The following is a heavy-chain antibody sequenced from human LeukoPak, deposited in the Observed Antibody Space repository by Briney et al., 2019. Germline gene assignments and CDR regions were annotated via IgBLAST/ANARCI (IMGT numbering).Heavy chain of an antibody. Sequence: ASVKVSCKASGYTFTGYGISWVRQAPGQGLEWMGWISAYNGNTNYAQKLQGRVTMTTDTSTSTAYMELRSLRSDDTAVYYCARLGSGSYFGGFDYWGQGTLVTVSS. J-gene: IGHJ4*02. V-gene: IGHV1-18*01. CDR1: GYTFTGYG. CDR2: ISAYNGNT. CDR3: ARLGSGSYFGGFDY. D-gene: IGHD1-26*01.